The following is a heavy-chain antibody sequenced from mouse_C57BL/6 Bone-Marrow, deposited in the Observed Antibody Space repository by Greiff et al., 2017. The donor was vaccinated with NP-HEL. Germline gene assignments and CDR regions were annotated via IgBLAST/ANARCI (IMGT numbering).Heavy chain of an antibody. CDR1: GFTFTDYY. Sequence: EVQVVESGGGLVQPGGSLSLSCAASGFTFTDYYMSWVRQPPGKALEWLGFIRNKANGYTTEYSASVKGRFTISRDNSQSILYLQMNALRAEDSATYYCARSQRGITTVVAPYWYFDVWGTGTTVTVSS. V-gene: IGHV7-3*01. CDR3: ARSQRGITTVVAPYWYFDV. D-gene: IGHD1-1*01. CDR2: IRNKANGYTT. J-gene: IGHJ1*03.